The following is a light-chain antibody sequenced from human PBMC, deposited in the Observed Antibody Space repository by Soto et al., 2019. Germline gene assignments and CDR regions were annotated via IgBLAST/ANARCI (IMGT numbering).Light chain of an antibody. V-gene: IGLV1-44*01. Sequence: QSVLTQPPSASGTPGQGVTISCSGSNSNIGSNIVSWYQQVPGTAPKLLIYTNNQRPSGVPDRFSGSKSGTSASLAISGLQSEDEADYYCAAWDDSLLGVVFGGGTKVTVL. J-gene: IGLJ3*02. CDR3: AAWDDSLLGVV. CDR2: TNN. CDR1: NSNIGSNI.